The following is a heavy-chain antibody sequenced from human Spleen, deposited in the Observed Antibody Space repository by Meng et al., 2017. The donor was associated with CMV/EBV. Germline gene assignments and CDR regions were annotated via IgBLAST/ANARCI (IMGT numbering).Heavy chain of an antibody. CDR1: GGSVSSGSYY. V-gene: IGHV4-61*01. CDR2: IYYSGST. CDR3: ARVVGWDRLMYVGYYFDY. Sequence: GSLRLSCTVSGGSVSSGSYYWSWIRQPPGKGLEWIGYIYYSGSTNYNPSLKSRVTISVDTSKKQFSLNLTSVTAADTAVYYCARVVGWDRLMYVGYYFDYWGQGTLVTVSS. D-gene: IGHD1-26*01. J-gene: IGHJ4*02.